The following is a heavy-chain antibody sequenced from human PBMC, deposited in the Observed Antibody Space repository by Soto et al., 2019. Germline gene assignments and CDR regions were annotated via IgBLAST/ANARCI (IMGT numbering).Heavy chain of an antibody. V-gene: IGHV1-18*01. Sequence: QVQVMQSGAEVKKPGASVKVSCKASGYTFTSYCISWVRQAPGQGLEWMGWISTYNGNTNYAQKLQGRVTMTTDTSTSTAYMELRSLRSDDTAVYYCGRDLYQSVFYYGMDVWGQGTTVTVSS. J-gene: IGHJ6*02. CDR2: ISTYNGNT. CDR1: GYTFTSYC. D-gene: IGHD2-2*01. CDR3: GRDLYQSVFYYGMDV.